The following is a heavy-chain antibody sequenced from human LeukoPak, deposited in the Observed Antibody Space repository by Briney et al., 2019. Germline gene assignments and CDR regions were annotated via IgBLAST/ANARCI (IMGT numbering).Heavy chain of an antibody. CDR1: GFTFSSYN. CDR2: INSDGSSP. V-gene: IGHV3-74*01. Sequence: PGGSLRLSCAASGFTFSSYNMNWIRQAPGKGLVWVSRINSDGSSPSYADSVKGRFTISRDNSKNTLYLQMNNLSAEDTAVYYCARETSGSFPYWGQGTLVTVSS. CDR3: ARETSGSFPY. J-gene: IGHJ4*02. D-gene: IGHD2-15*01.